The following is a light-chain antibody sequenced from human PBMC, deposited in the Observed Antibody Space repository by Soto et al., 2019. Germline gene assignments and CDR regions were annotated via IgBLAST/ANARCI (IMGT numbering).Light chain of an antibody. CDR3: SSYAHGSVYV. V-gene: IGLV2-14*01. Sequence: QSALTQPASVSGSPGQSITISCTGTGGDIGYYNYVSWYQQYPGKVPKLLIYEVVNRPSGVSIRFSGSKSGNTASLTISGLQPDDEADYYCSSYAHGSVYVFGTGTKLTVL. CDR1: GGDIGYYNY. CDR2: EVV. J-gene: IGLJ1*01.